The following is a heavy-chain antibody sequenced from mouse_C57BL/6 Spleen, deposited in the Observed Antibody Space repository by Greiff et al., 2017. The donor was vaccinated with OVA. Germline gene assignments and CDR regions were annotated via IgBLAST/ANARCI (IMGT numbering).Heavy chain of an antibody. V-gene: IGHV14-3*01. J-gene: IGHJ2*01. CDR1: GFNIKNTY. D-gene: IGHD1-1*01. CDR2: IDPANGNT. CDR3: ARGTTVVDSFGC. Sequence: SVAELVRPGASVKLSCTASGFNIKNTYMHWVKQRPEQGRVWIGRIDPANGNTKYAPKFQGKATMTADTSSNTACLQLSSLTSEDTAIYYCARGTTVVDSFGCWGQGTTLAVSS.